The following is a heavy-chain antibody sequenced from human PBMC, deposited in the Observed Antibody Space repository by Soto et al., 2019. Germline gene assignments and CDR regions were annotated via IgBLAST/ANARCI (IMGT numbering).Heavy chain of an antibody. CDR1: GSIFSRST. CDR3: AKETYYYYGMDV. CDR2: IIDSGGYT. Sequence: VSLSLFCAAXGSIFSRSTMNCVRHAPGKGLEWVSAIIDSGGYTYYADSVKGRFTISRDNSKNTLYLQMNSLRAEDTPLYYCAKETYYYYGMDVWGQGTTVTVSS. J-gene: IGHJ6*02. V-gene: IGHV3-23*01.